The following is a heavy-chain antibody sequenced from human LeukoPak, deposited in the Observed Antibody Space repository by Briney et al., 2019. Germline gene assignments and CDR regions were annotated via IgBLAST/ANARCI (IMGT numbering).Heavy chain of an antibody. D-gene: IGHD2-15*01. V-gene: IGHV3-21*01. CDR2: ISSSSSYI. Sequence: GGSLRLSCAASGFTFSSYSMNWVRQAPGKGLEWVSSISSSSSYIYYADSVKGRFTISRDNAKNSLYLQMNSLRAEDTAVYYCARGIAGSGILFPIYYFDYWGQGTLVTVSS. CDR3: ARGIAGSGILFPIYYFDY. J-gene: IGHJ4*02. CDR1: GFTFSSYS.